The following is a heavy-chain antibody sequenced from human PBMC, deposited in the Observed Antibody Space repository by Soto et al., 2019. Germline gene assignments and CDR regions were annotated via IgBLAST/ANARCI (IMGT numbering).Heavy chain of an antibody. V-gene: IGHV2-5*02. CDR3: AHKGGRGAGMDV. CDR2: IYWDDDK. Sequence: QITLKESGPTLVKPTQTLTLTCTFSGFSVSTSGVGVAWIRQPPGKALEWLALIYWDDDKRYSPFLQSRVTITKDTSNNQLVLTMTNMDPVDTATYYCAHKGGRGAGMDVWGQGTTVTVSS. J-gene: IGHJ6*02. D-gene: IGHD2-15*01. CDR1: GFSVSTSGVG.